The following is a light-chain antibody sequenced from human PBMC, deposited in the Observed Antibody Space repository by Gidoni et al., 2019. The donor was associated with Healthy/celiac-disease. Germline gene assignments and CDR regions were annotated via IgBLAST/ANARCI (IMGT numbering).Light chain of an antibody. CDR3: SSYTSSSTLV. V-gene: IGLV2-14*01. CDR1: SSDVGGYNY. J-gene: IGLJ2*01. CDR2: YVS. Sequence: QSALNQPAPASGSPGQSTPTSCTGTSSDVGGYNYVSWYQQHPGKAPKLMIYYVSNRPSGVSNRFSGSKSGNTASLTISVLHAEDEADYYCSSYTSSSTLVFGGGTKLTVL.